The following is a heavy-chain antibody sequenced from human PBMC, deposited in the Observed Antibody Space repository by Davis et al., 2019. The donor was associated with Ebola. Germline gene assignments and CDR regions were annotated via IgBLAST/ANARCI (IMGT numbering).Heavy chain of an antibody. D-gene: IGHD1-26*01. Sequence: ASVKVSCMASRYTFRNYYIHWVRQAPGQGLEWMGLINPSAGDPRYAPRFRGRVTMTRDTSTSTVYMELNSLGYDDTAVYFCARAGYGSDLPDTYFYYYGMDVWGKGTTVAVSS. CDR2: INPSAGDP. CDR3: ARAGYGSDLPDTYFYYYGMDV. V-gene: IGHV1-46*01. CDR1: RYTFRNYY. J-gene: IGHJ6*04.